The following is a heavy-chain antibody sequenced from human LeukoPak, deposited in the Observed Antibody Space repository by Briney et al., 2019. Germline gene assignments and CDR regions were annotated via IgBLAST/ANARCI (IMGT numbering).Heavy chain of an antibody. Sequence: SETLSLTCAVYGGSFSGYYWSWIRQPPGKGLEWIGEINHSGSTNYDPSLKSRVTISVDTSKNQFSLKLSSVTAADTAVYYCARGRENMITFGGVIAPHYYYGMDVWGQGTTVTVSS. D-gene: IGHD3-16*02. CDR2: INHSGST. CDR3: ARGRENMITFGGVIAPHYYYGMDV. V-gene: IGHV4-34*01. CDR1: GGSFSGYY. J-gene: IGHJ6*02.